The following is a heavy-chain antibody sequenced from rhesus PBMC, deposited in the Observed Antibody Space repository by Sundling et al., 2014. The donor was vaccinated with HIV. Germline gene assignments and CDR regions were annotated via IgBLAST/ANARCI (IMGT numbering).Heavy chain of an antibody. CDR1: GFTFSSYG. V-gene: IGHV3-103*01. J-gene: IGHJ4*01. D-gene: IGHD3-3*01. CDR3: AKEGDYNIWTGYYPFY. CDR2: ISSGGST. Sequence: EVQLVETGGGLVQPGGSLKLSCAASGFTFSSYGMSWVRQAPGKGLEWVSAISSGGSTYYADSVKGRFTISRDNSKNTLSLQMNSLRAEDTAVYYCAKEGDYNIWTGYYPFYWGQGVLVTVSS.